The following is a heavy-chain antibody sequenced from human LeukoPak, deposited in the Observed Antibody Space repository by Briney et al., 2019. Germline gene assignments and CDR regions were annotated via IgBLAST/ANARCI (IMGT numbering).Heavy chain of an antibody. V-gene: IGHV3-7*01. CDR1: RFTFSTYW. D-gene: IGHD4-23*01. Sequence: GGSLRLSCVAARFTFSTYWMSWVRQAPGKGLEWVANLKQDGSVKHYVDSVKGRFTISRDNAKNSLYLQMTNLRAEDTAVYYCATSADSPGNSWGQGTLITVSS. J-gene: IGHJ4*02. CDR3: ATSADSPGNS. CDR2: LKQDGSVK.